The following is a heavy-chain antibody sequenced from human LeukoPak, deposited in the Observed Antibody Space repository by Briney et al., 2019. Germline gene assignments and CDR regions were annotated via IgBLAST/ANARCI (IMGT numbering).Heavy chain of an antibody. Sequence: PGGSLRLSCVASGFTFSNYALTWIRQAPGKGLERVSAISGSAGSTHYADSVKGRFTISRDNSKNTLYLQMNRLRAEDTAVYYCAKEWTSMTYFDYWGQGTLVTVSS. J-gene: IGHJ4*02. V-gene: IGHV3-23*01. CDR2: ISGSAGST. CDR1: GFTFSNYA. D-gene: IGHD2/OR15-2a*01. CDR3: AKEWTSMTYFDY.